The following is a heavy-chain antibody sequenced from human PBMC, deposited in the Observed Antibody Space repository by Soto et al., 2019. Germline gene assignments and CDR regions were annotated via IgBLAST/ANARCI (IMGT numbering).Heavy chain of an antibody. V-gene: IGHV3-33*01. J-gene: IGHJ4*02. CDR1: GFTFSSCC. Sequence: GGSLRLSCAASGFTFSSCCIHWVRQAPCKGLEWVAVIWYDGISKFYADSVKGRFTISRDNFKNTLYLQMNSLRVDDTAVYYLASDQLDRLKARENRYFDYWGQGTLVTVSS. CDR2: IWYDGISK. D-gene: IGHD3-3*01. CDR3: ASDQLDRLKARENRYFDY.